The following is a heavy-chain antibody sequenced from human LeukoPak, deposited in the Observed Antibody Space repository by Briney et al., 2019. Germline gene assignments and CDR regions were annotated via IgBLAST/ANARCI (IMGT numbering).Heavy chain of an antibody. CDR1: GYTFTSYY. J-gene: IGHJ4*02. CDR2: INSSGGST. CDR3: ARVGYSGSYFGYNDY. V-gene: IGHV1-46*01. D-gene: IGHD1-26*01. Sequence: GASVKVSCKASGYTFTSYYMHWVRQAPGQGLEWMGIINSSGGSTSYAQKFQGRVTMTRDMSTSTVYMELSSLRSEDTAVYYCARVGYSGSYFGYNDYWGQGTLVTVSS.